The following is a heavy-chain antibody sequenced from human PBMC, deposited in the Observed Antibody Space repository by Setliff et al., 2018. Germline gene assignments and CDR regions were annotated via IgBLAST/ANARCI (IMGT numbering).Heavy chain of an antibody. CDR1: GGSFSGYS. V-gene: IGHV4-34*01. CDR2: INHSGST. CDR3: ARGSRIAGRAIDC. J-gene: IGHJ4*02. Sequence: ETLSLTCAVSGGSFSGYSWTWIRQPPGKGLEWIGDINHSGSTNYSPSLKSRVTISVDTSKNQFSLKLSSVTAADTAVYYCARGSRIAGRAIDCWGQGTLVTVSS. D-gene: IGHD6-6*01.